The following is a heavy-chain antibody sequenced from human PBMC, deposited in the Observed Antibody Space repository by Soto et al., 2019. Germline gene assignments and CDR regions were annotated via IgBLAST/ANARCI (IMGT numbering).Heavy chain of an antibody. J-gene: IGHJ6*02. Sequence: QVQLVQSGDELRKPGSSVKVSCKASGYIFGNYGIAWVRQAPGQGLEWMGWIRPYSGNTHYASKVQGRLTMTTDTSTSTAYMDRGSLRSDDTAVYCCAMADNYVTPTPQYVWGQGTTVTFSS. CDR1: GYIFGNYG. CDR2: IRPYSGNT. D-gene: IGHD3-16*01. V-gene: IGHV1-18*01. CDR3: AMADNYVTPTPQYV.